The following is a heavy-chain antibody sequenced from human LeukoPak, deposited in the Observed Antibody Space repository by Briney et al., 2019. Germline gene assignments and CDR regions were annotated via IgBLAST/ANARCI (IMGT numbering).Heavy chain of an antibody. J-gene: IGHJ5*02. CDR1: GFTFSSYS. CDR3: ARERYISPFWWFDP. D-gene: IGHD3-3*02. V-gene: IGHV4-4*08. Sequence: GSLRLSCAASGFTFSSYSMNWIRQPPGKGLEWIGYIYTTGSTNYNPSLKRRVTISVDTSKNQFSLTLTSVTAADTAVYYCARERYISPFWWFDPWGQGTLVTVPS. CDR2: IYTTGST.